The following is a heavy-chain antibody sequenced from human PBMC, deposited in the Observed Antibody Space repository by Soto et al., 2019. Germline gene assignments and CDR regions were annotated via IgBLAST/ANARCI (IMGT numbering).Heavy chain of an antibody. CDR3: ARGNFDWSIDY. CDR2: IYDSGST. CDR1: GGSISSGGHY. D-gene: IGHD3-9*01. V-gene: IGHV4-31*03. Sequence: QVQLQESGPGLVKPSQTLSLMCTVSGGSISSGGHYWYWIRQPPGKGLECIGHIYDSGSTNYSPSLKSRVTMSVGTSKSQFSLKLSSVTAADTAVYYCARGNFDWSIDYWGQGTLVTVSS. J-gene: IGHJ4*02.